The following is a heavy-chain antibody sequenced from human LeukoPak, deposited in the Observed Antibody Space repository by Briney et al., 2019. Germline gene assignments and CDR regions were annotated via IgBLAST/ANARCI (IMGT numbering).Heavy chain of an antibody. CDR3: ASGIPEHTGGENWFDP. D-gene: IGHD2-2*01. V-gene: IGHV3-23*01. Sequence: PGGSLRLSCAASGFTFSSYAMGWVRQAPGKGLEWVSAITASGGNTYYADSVKGRFTISRDNSKNTLYLQVNSLRAEDTAVYYCASGIPEHTGGENWFDPWGQGTPVTVSS. CDR1: GFTFSSYA. J-gene: IGHJ5*02. CDR2: ITASGGNT.